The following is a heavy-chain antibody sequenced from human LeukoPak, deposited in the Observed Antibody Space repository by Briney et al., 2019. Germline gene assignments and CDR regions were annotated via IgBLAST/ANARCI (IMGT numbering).Heavy chain of an antibody. D-gene: IGHD3-10*01. CDR1: GFSFSSYD. J-gene: IGHJ6*02. CDR3: AREVSGGMDV. V-gene: IGHV3-13*05. CDR2: IGSGGNP. Sequence: PGGSLRLSCAGSGFSFSSYDMHWVRHGTGKGLEWVPGIGSGGNPYYPGSEKGRFTISRENVKNSLYLQINTLRAGDTAVYYCAREVSGGMDVWGQGTTVTVSS.